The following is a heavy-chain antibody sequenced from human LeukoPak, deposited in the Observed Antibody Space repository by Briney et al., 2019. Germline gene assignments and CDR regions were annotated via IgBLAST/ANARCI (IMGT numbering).Heavy chain of an antibody. CDR2: ASGSGGGT. CDR1: GFTFSSYA. D-gene: IGHD1-7*01. Sequence: GGSLRLSCEAPGFTFSSYAMSWVRQAPGKGLQWVSGASGSGGGTYYTDSVKGRFTISRDNSKNTLYLQMNSLRAEDTAVYYCAKDRDKGNYYFDYWGQGTLVTVSS. J-gene: IGHJ4*02. V-gene: IGHV3-23*01. CDR3: AKDRDKGNYYFDY.